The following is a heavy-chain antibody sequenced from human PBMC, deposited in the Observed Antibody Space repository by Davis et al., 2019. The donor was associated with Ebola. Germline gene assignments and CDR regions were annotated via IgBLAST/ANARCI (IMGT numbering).Heavy chain of an antibody. J-gene: IGHJ4*02. CDR2: IYSGGST. CDR1: GFTFSSYS. Sequence: GGSLRLSCAASGFTFSSYSMNWVRQAPGKGLEWVSVIYSGGSTYYADSVKGRFTISRDNSKNTLYLQMNSLRAEDTAVYYCAKDGLAYCGGDCYPPDYWGQGTLVTVSS. D-gene: IGHD2-21*02. V-gene: IGHV3-66*01. CDR3: AKDGLAYCGGDCYPPDY.